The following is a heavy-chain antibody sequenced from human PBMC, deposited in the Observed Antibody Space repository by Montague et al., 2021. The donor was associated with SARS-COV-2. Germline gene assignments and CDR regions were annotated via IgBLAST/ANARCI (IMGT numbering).Heavy chain of an antibody. D-gene: IGHD3-22*01. Sequence: SETLSLTCTVSGGSISSSSYYWGWIRRPPGKGLEWIGSIYYSGSTYYNPSLKSRVTISVDTSKNQFSLKLSSVTAADTAVYYCARFPTSYYYDSKAAPATPDAFDTWGQGTMVTVSS. V-gene: IGHV4-39*01. CDR2: IYYSGST. CDR3: ARFPTSYYYDSKAAPATPDAFDT. CDR1: GGSISSSSYY. J-gene: IGHJ3*02.